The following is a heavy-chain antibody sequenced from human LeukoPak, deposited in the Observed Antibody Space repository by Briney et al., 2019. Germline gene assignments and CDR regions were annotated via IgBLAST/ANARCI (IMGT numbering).Heavy chain of an antibody. D-gene: IGHD3-22*01. Sequence: PSETLSLTCTVSGGSISSSSYYWGWIRQPPGKGLEWIGEIYHSGSINYNPSLKSRVTISVDKSKNQFSLKMSSVTAADTAVYYCAREGQYYYDSSGYNGAFDIWGQGTMVTVS. CDR3: AREGQYYYDSSGYNGAFDI. CDR2: IYHSGSI. CDR1: GGSISSSSYY. V-gene: IGHV4-39*07. J-gene: IGHJ3*02.